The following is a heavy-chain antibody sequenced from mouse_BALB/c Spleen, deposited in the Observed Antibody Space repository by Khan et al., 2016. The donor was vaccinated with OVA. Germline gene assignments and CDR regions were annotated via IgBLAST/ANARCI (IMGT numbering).Heavy chain of an antibody. CDR2: IRLKSNNYAT. J-gene: IGHJ3*01. CDR3: TTGFAY. Sequence: EVKLEESGGGLVQPGGSMKLSCVASGFTFSNYWMNWVRQSPEQGLEWVAEIRLKSNNYATHYAESVKGRFTISRDDSKSSVYLQMNNLRAADTGIYYCTTGFAYWGQGTLVTVSA. CDR1: GFTFSNYW. V-gene: IGHV6-6*02.